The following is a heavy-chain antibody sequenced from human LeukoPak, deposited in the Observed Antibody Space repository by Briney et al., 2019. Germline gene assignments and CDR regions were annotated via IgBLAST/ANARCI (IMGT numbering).Heavy chain of an antibody. J-gene: IGHJ4*02. V-gene: IGHV4-59*01. CDR2: LYYSGST. CDR3: ARVVPGDYGAPKLFDY. D-gene: IGHD4-17*01. Sequence: SETLSLTCTVSGGSISAYYWSWIRQPPGKGLEWIGYLYYSGSTNYNPSLKSRVTISVDTSKNQFSLKLSSVTAADTAVYYCARVVPGDYGAPKLFDYWGQGTLVTVSS. CDR1: GGSISAYY.